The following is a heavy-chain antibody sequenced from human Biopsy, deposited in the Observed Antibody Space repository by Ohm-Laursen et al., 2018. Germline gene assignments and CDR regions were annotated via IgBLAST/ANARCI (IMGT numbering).Heavy chain of an antibody. D-gene: IGHD6-19*01. J-gene: IGHJ6*02. Sequence: TLSFTRTVSGGSISDSTYHWGWIRQSPGKGLEWFGNIYYSGNTDYSPSLKSRVTISVDTSNNQFSLRLNSVTAADTAVYYCARATNSAGWPYYYFYGMDVWGQGTTVTVSS. V-gene: IGHV4-39*07. CDR2: IYYSGNT. CDR3: ARATNSAGWPYYYFYGMDV. CDR1: GGSISDSTYH.